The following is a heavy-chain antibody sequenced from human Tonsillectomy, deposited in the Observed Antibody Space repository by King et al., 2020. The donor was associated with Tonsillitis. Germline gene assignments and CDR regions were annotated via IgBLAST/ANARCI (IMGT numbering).Heavy chain of an antibody. CDR2: IYYSGNT. J-gene: IGHJ3*02. CDR1: GGSISSYY. Sequence: VQLQESGPGLVKPSETLSLTCTVSGGSISSYYWSWIRQPPGKGLEWIGYIYYSGNTNYNPSLKSRVHISADKSKNQFSLKLSSVTAADTAVYYCAGDVRFYHYEGSGADAFDIWGQGTMVTVSS. CDR3: AGDVRFYHYEGSGADAFDI. D-gene: IGHD3-22*01. V-gene: IGHV4-59*01.